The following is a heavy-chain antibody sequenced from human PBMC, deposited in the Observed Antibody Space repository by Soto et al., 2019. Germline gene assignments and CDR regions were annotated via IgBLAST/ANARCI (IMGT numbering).Heavy chain of an antibody. CDR1: GYTFTSYY. CDR3: ARTPQDIVVVPGGMDV. CDR2: INPSGGST. V-gene: IGHV1-46*01. Sequence: ASVKVSCKASGYTFTSYYMHWVRQAPEQGLEWMGIINPSGGSTSYAQKFQGRVTMTRDTSTSTVYMELSSLRSEDTAVYYCARTPQDIVVVPGGMDVWGQGTTVTVSS. J-gene: IGHJ6*02. D-gene: IGHD2-2*01.